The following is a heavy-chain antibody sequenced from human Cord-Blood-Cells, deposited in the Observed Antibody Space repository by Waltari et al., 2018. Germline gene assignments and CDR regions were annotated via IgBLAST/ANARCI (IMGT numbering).Heavy chain of an antibody. D-gene: IGHD1-26*01. V-gene: IGHV3-7*01. CDR1: GFNFSSYW. CDR2: IKQEGSEK. J-gene: IGHJ4*02. CDR3: ARDHGSY. Sequence: EVQLVESGGGLVQPGGTVRLSCADSGFNFSSYWMSWVRQAPGKGLGWVANIKQEGSEKYLVNSVTGRFTISRDNAKNSLYLQMNRLRAEDTAVYYCARDHGSYWRQGTLVTVSS.